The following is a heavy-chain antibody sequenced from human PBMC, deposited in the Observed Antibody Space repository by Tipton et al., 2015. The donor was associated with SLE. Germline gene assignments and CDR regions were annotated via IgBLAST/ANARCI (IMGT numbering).Heavy chain of an antibody. V-gene: IGHV4-31*03. D-gene: IGHD3-10*01. CDR3: ARELAVRGVDAFDI. CDR1: GGSISSHY. J-gene: IGHJ3*02. Sequence: TLSLTCTVSGGSISSHYWSWIRQHPGKGLEWIGYIYYSGSTYYNPSLKSRVTISVDTSKNQFSLKLSSVTAADTAVYYCARELAVRGVDAFDIWGQGTMVTVSS. CDR2: IYYSGST.